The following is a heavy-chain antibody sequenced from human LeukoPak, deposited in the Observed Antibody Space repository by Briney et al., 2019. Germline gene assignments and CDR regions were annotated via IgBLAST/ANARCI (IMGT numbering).Heavy chain of an antibody. J-gene: IGHJ5*02. CDR1: GFTVSDNY. D-gene: IGHD6-13*01. CDR3: ARDAPQVPAAGVLAS. V-gene: IGHV3-53*01. Sequence: GGSLRLSCAASGFTVSDNYMSWVRQAPRQGLEWVSGMYSGGNTYYADSVKRRFTYSRDISKNTLYRQINGLRTEDTAMYYCARDAPQVPAAGVLASWGQGTLVTVSS. CDR2: MYSGGNT.